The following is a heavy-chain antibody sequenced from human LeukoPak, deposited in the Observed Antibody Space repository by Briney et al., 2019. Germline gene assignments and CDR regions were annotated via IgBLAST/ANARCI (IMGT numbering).Heavy chain of an antibody. CDR3: ARAEINDYSKY. V-gene: IGHV4-34*01. D-gene: IGHD4-11*01. Sequence: PSETLSLTCAVYGGSFSGYYWSWIRQPPGKGLEWIGSVYQSGSTYDNPSLKSRVTMSIDTSKNQFSLKLNSVTAADTAVYYCARAEINDYSKYWGQGILVTVSS. CDR2: VYQSGST. J-gene: IGHJ4*02. CDR1: GGSFSGYY.